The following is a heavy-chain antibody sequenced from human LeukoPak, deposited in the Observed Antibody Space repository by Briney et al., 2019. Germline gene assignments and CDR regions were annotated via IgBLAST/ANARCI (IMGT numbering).Heavy chain of an antibody. D-gene: IGHD7-27*01. CDR2: INSDGSIT. CDR3: ARSPSYYDY. Sequence: GGSPRLSCAASGFTFSSYWMHWVRQDPGKGLVWVSRINSDGSITTYADSVKGRFTISRDNAKNTLYLQVDSLRAEDTAIYYCARSPSYYDYWGQGTLVTVSS. CDR1: GFTFSSYW. V-gene: IGHV3-74*01. J-gene: IGHJ4*02.